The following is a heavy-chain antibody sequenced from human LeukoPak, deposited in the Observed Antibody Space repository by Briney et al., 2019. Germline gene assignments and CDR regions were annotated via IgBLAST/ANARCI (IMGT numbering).Heavy chain of an antibody. Sequence: SETLSLTCTVSGGSISSHYWSWIRQPPGKGLEWIGYIYYSGSTNYNPSLKSRVTISVDTSKNQFSLKLSSVTAADTAVYYCARGGGSRYHGSGSLNWFDPWGQGTLVTVSS. J-gene: IGHJ5*02. CDR2: IYYSGST. D-gene: IGHD3-10*01. CDR3: ARGGGSRYHGSGSLNWFDP. CDR1: GGSISSHY. V-gene: IGHV4-59*11.